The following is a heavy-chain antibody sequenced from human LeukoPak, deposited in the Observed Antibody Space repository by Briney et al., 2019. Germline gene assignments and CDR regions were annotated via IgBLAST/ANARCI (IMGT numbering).Heavy chain of an antibody. CDR2: IRSKAYGGTT. D-gene: IGHD2-2*01. CDR3: TRDLCSSTSCYAPSDY. CDR1: GFTFGDYA. Sequence: PGGSLRLSCTASGFTFGDYAMSWVRQAPGKGLEWVAFIRSKAYGGTTEYAASAKGRFTISRDDSKSIAYLQMNSLKTEDTAVYYCTRDLCSSTSCYAPSDYWGQGTLVTVSS. V-gene: IGHV3-49*04. J-gene: IGHJ4*02.